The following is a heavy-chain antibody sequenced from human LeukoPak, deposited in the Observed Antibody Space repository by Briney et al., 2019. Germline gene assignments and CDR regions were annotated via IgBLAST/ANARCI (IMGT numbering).Heavy chain of an antibody. D-gene: IGHD5-18*01. V-gene: IGHV1-18*01. J-gene: IGHJ4*02. CDR1: GYTFTGSG. CDR3: ARDKGATVDTAMAPDY. CDR2: TSAYNGDT. Sequence: ASVKVSCKASGYTFTGSGISWVRQAPGQGLEWMGWTSAYNGDTKYAQKLQGRVTMTTDTSTSTAYMELRSLRSDDTAVYYCARDKGATVDTAMAPDYWGQGTLVTVSS.